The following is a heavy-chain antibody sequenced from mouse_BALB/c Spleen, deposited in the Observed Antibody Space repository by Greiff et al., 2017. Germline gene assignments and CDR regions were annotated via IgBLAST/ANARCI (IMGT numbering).Heavy chain of an antibody. CDR1: GFNIKDYY. V-gene: IGHV14-1*02. D-gene: IGHD2-4*01. J-gene: IGHJ2*01. Sequence: EVQLQQSGAELVRPGALVKLSCKASGFNIKDYYMHWVKQRPEQGLEWIGWIDPENGNTIYDPKFQGKASITADTSSNTAYLQLSSLTSEDTAVYYCARGSDYDEGNYWGQGTTLTVSS. CDR3: ARGSDYDEGNY. CDR2: IDPENGNT.